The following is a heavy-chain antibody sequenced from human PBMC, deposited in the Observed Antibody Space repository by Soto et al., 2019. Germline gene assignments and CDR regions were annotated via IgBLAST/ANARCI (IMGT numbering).Heavy chain of an antibody. CDR2: IIPISDTT. V-gene: IGHV1-69*01. D-gene: IGHD2-2*01. J-gene: IGHJ6*02. Sequence: QVQLVQSGAEVKKPGSSVKVSCKASGGTFSSYAISWVRQAPGQGLEWMGGIIPISDTTNYAQKFQGRVRMSAEEARSTAYMELSSLRSEDTAVYYCARSQGSSTSLEIYYYYYYGMDVWGQGTTVTVSS. CDR3: ARSQGSSTSLEIYYYYYYGMDV. CDR1: GGTFSSYA.